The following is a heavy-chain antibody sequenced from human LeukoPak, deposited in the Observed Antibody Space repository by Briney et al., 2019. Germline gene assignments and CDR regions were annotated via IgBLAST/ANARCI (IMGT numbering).Heavy chain of an antibody. D-gene: IGHD2-15*01. CDR2: IRSRAYGGTT. CDR3: TRDSRGLVAVIGATYDY. V-gene: IGHV3-49*04. Sequence: GGSLRLSCTASGFSFGDYAMSWVRQAPGEGLEWVGFIRSRAYGGTTEYAESVKGRFTMSRDNSNSVAYLQMNSLKTEYTGVYYCTRDSRGLVAVIGATYDYWGHGTLVADSS. CDR1: GFSFGDYA. J-gene: IGHJ4*01.